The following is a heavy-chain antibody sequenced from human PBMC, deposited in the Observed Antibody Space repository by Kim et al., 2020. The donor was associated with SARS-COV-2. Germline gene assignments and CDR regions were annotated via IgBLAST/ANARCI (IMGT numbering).Heavy chain of an antibody. D-gene: IGHD6-19*01. V-gene: IGHV7-4-1*02. CDR1: GYSFTSYG. Sequence: ASVKVSCKASGYSFTSYGINWVRQAPGQGLEWMGWLNTNTGNPTYAQGFTRRFVFSLDTSVSTAYLQISSLKAEDTAVYYCARDMYEIAVAGLSDYWGQGTLVTVSS. CDR3: ARDMYEIAVAGLSDY. J-gene: IGHJ4*02. CDR2: LNTNTGNP.